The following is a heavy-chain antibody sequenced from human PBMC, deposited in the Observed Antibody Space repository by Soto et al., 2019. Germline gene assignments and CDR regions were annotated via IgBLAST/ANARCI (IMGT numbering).Heavy chain of an antibody. D-gene: IGHD3-22*01. CDR1: GFSFGTYV. CDR3: AMTRLYDTGTNDYHRDALDI. J-gene: IGHJ3*02. Sequence: EVQLLESGGGMVEPRGSLKLSCAASGFSFGTYVMNWVRQAPGKGLEWVSGISGGGGRVYSADSVKGRFTISRDNSRKTLYLQMNSVRAEDTAIYYCAMTRLYDTGTNDYHRDALDIWGQGTQVTVSS. CDR2: ISGGGGRV. V-gene: IGHV3-23*01.